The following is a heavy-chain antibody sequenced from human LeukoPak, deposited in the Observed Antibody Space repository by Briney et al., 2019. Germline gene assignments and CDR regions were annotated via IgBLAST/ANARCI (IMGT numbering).Heavy chain of an antibody. CDR1: GGSFSGYY. CDR3: ARGPPTDYYDSSGFYYVFDY. V-gene: IGHV4-34*01. D-gene: IGHD3-22*01. Sequence: SETLSLTCAVYGGSFSGYYWSWIRQPPGKGLEWMGEINHSGSTNEHTSLNSLITISVDTSKNQFSLKLSSVTAADTAVYFRARGPPTDYYDSSGFYYVFDYWGQGTLVTVSS. CDR2: INHSGST. J-gene: IGHJ4*02.